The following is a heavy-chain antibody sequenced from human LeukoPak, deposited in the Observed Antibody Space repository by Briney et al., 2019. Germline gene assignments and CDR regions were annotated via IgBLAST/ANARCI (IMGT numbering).Heavy chain of an antibody. Sequence: SETLSLTCTVSGGSISVYYWDWIRQPAGKGLEWIGRIYTSGNTKYNPSLKSRVTISVDKSKNQFSLKLTSVTAADTAVYCARSTGTNRFDYWGQGTLVTVSS. J-gene: IGHJ4*02. CDR1: GGSISVYY. CDR3: ARSTGTNRFDY. D-gene: IGHD1-1*01. V-gene: IGHV4-4*07. CDR2: IYTSGNT.